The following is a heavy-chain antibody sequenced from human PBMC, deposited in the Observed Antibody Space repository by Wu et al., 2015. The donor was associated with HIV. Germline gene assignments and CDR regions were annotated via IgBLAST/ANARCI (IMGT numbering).Heavy chain of an antibody. CDR3: ARVSIDNDDRTNSYYVPFGY. D-gene: IGHD3-10*02. CDR1: GGTFSNYA. J-gene: IGHJ4*02. V-gene: IGHV1-2*02. Sequence: QVQLVQSGAEVKKPGSSVKVSCKASGGTFSNYAITWVRQAPGQGFEWMGWIDPDNGATNYEQKFKGRVTLTRDTSIATAYMELSRLKSDDTAVYFCARVSIDNDDRTNSYYVPFGYWGQGTLLIVSS. CDR2: IDPDNGAT.